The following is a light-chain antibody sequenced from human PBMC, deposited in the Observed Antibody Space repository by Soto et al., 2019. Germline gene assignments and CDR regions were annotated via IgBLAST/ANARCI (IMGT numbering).Light chain of an antibody. CDR3: QQYCSSPRT. CDR1: QTVSSSS. J-gene: IGKJ1*01. Sequence: DIVLTQSPGTLSLSPGERATLSCRASQTVSSSSLAWYQQKPGQAPRLLIFGASTRAAGFPDRFSGSGSGTDFTLTISRLEPEDFAVYYCQQYCSSPRTFGQGTKVEI. CDR2: GAS. V-gene: IGKV3-20*01.